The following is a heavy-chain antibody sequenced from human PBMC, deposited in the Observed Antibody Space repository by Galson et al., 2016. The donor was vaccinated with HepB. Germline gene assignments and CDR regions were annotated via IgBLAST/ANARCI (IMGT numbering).Heavy chain of an antibody. CDR3: AKAPRSLYCSGGTCYSGFDS. D-gene: IGHD2-15*01. CDR1: GFTFSRYG. J-gene: IGHJ4*02. CDR2: ISYDGSNK. Sequence: SLRLSCAASGFTFSRYGMHWVRQAPGKGLEWVAVISYDGSNKYYADSAKGRFTISRDNSKNTLFLQMNSLRAEDTAVYYCAKAPRSLYCSGGTCYSGFDSWGQGTLVTVSS. V-gene: IGHV3-30*18.